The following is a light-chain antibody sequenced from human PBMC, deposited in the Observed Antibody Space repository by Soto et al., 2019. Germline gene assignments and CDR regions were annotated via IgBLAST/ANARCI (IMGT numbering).Light chain of an antibody. CDR1: QSVGSSY. CDR3: HLYGNSPPLT. Sequence: EIVLTQSPDTLSLSPGERATLSCRARQSVGSSYIAWYQQKPGQAPRLLIYGISIKATGSPDRFRGSGSGTDFTLTISRLETDDFAVYSCHLYGNSPPLTFGQGTKVEIK. CDR2: GIS. V-gene: IGKV3-20*01. J-gene: IGKJ1*01.